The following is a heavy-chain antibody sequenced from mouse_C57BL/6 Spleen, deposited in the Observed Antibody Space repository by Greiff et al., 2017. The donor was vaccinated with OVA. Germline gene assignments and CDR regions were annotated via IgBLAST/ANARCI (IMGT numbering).Heavy chain of an antibody. J-gene: IGHJ3*01. CDR1: GFTFSSYA. V-gene: IGHV5-4*01. CDR2: ISDGGSYT. Sequence: EVKLMESGGGLVKPGGSLKLSCAASGFTFSSYAMSWVRQTPEKRLEWVATISDGGSYTYYPDNVKGRFTISRDNAKNNLYLQMSHLKSEDTAMYYCAREGDYSKEFAYWGQGTLVTVSA. D-gene: IGHD2-5*01. CDR3: AREGDYSKEFAY.